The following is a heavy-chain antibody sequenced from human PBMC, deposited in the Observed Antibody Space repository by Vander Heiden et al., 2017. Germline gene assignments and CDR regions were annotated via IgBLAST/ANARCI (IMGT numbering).Heavy chain of an antibody. J-gene: IGHJ3*02. D-gene: IGHD3-22*01. CDR2: ISGSGGSI. CDR1: GFPFTSSA. Sequence: EVQLLESGGGLVQPGESLRLSCAASGFPFTSSARSGVRQAPGKGLEWVSAISGSGGSIYYADSVKGLFTISRDNSKNTLFLQMNSLRAEDTAVYYCAKGLTYYYDSSGYRLDAFDIWGQGTMVTVSS. CDR3: AKGLTYYYDSSGYRLDAFDI. V-gene: IGHV3-23*01.